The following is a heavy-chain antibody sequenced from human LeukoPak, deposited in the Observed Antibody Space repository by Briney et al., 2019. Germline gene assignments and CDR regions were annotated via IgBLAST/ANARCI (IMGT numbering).Heavy chain of an antibody. CDR1: GFTFSTYW. V-gene: IGHV3-7*01. CDR3: ARNTAKVFPAVY. Sequence: QSGGSLRLSCAASGFTFSTYWMSWVRQAPGKGLEWVGNINQDGSDIYYVDSVKGRFTISRDNAKNSLSLQMNSLRADDTAVYYCARNTAKVFPAVYWGQGTLVTVSS. D-gene: IGHD2-2*01. J-gene: IGHJ4*02. CDR2: INQDGSDI.